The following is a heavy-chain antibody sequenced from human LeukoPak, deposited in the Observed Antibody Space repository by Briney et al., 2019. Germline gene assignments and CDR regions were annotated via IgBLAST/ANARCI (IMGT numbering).Heavy chain of an antibody. CDR2: IIPIFGTA. CDR1: GGTFSSYA. V-gene: IGHV1-69*13. D-gene: IGHD6-13*01. CDR3: ARLDRSGQQQLVRDY. Sequence: SVKVSCKASGGTFSSYAISWVRQAPGQGLEWMGGIIPIFGTANYAQKFQGRVTITADESTSTAYMELSSLRSEDTAVYYCARLDRSGQQQLVRDYWGQGTLVTVSS. J-gene: IGHJ4*02.